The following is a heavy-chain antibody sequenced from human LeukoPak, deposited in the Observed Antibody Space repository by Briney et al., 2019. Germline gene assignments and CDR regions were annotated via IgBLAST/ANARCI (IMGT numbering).Heavy chain of an antibody. CDR3: ARDPLSQTDYDFWSGYYYPSHDAFDI. Sequence: SETLSLTCAVSGGSISSRNLWSWGRQPPGKGLEWIGEISHSGSTNYNPSLKSRVTISVDKSNNQFSLKLSSVTAADKAVYYWARDPLSQTDYDFWSGYYYPSHDAFDIWGQGTMVTVSA. J-gene: IGHJ3*02. CDR1: GGSISSRNL. V-gene: IGHV4-4*02. CDR2: ISHSGST. D-gene: IGHD3-3*01.